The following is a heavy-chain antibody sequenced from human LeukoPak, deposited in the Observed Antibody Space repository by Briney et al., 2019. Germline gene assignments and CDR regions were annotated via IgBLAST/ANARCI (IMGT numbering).Heavy chain of an antibody. CDR3: ASFYSSSSGPFDY. V-gene: IGHV3-21*01. J-gene: IGHJ4*02. CDR1: GFTFSIYS. CDR2: ISSSSSYI. D-gene: IGHD6-6*01. Sequence: GGSLRLSCAASGFTFSIYSMNWVRQAPGKGLEWVSSISSSSSYIYYADSVKGRFTISRDNAKNSLYLQMNSLRAEDTAVYYCASFYSSSSGPFDYWGQGTLVTVSS.